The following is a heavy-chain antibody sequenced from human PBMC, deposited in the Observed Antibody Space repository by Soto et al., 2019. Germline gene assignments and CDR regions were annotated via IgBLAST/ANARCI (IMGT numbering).Heavy chain of an antibody. CDR1: GFSLSRYG. CDR2: LWSNGIKT. Sequence: PVGSLRLSCTASGFSLSRYGLHWVRQAPGKGLQWVAGLWSNGIKTSYTDSVKGRFTISRDTSKNMLYLQMNTLGAEDTAVYYCARDLHYWSLLIDHWGQGTLVTVSS. CDR3: ARDLHYWSLLIDH. D-gene: IGHD2-8*02. J-gene: IGHJ4*02. V-gene: IGHV3-33*01.